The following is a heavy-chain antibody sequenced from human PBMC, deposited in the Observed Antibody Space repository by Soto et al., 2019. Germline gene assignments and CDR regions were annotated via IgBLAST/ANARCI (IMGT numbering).Heavy chain of an antibody. J-gene: IGHJ6*03. D-gene: IGHD6-6*01. V-gene: IGHV3-64*01. CDR2: ISSNGVGT. CDR1: GFTLSGYA. Sequence: EVQLAESGGGLAQPGGSLRLSCAHSGFTLSGYAMDWVRQAPGKGLEYVSGISSNGVGTYYAHSVQGRFTISRDNSKNAVYLQMGSLRHEDMAVYYCARRARPDFYYLDVWGKGTTVTVSS. CDR3: ARRARPDFYYLDV.